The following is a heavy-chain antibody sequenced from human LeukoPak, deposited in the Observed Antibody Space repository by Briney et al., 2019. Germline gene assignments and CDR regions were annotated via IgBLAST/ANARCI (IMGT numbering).Heavy chain of an antibody. CDR1: GGSISSYY. CDR3: ARGRSGYDRGSYYYYMDV. CDR2: IYYSGST. D-gene: IGHD5-12*01. J-gene: IGHJ6*03. V-gene: IGHV4-59*01. Sequence: SETLSLTCTVSGGSISSYYWSWIRQPPGKGLEWIGYIYYSGSTNYNPSLKSRVTISVDTSKNQFSLKLSSVTAADTAVYYCARGRSGYDRGSYYYYMDVWGKGTTVTASS.